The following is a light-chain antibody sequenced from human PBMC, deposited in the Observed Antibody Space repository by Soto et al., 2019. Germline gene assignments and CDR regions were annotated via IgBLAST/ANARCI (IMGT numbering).Light chain of an antibody. V-gene: IGLV2-14*03. J-gene: IGLJ1*01. CDR3: CSYTSRSTLRYV. CDR2: DVS. Sequence: QSWLTQPASVAGSPGQSITFSCTGTSSDVGGFNYVSWYQQHPRKTPKLVIFDVSNRPSGVSNRFSGSKSGITASLTISGLQAEDEADYYCCSYTSRSTLRYVFGTGTKVTVL. CDR1: SSDVGGFNY.